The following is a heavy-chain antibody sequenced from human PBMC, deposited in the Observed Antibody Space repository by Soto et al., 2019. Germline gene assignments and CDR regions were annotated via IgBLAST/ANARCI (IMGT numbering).Heavy chain of an antibody. Sequence: PSETLSLTCTVSGGSISSGDYYWSWIRQPPGKGLEWIGYIYYSGSTYYNPSLKSRVTISVDTSKNQFSLKLSSVTAADTAVYYCARDGFGRHYDSGGTNNWFDPWGQGTLVTVSS. D-gene: IGHD3-22*01. V-gene: IGHV4-30-4*01. CDR3: ARDGFGRHYDSGGTNNWFDP. CDR1: GGSISSGDYY. J-gene: IGHJ5*02. CDR2: IYYSGST.